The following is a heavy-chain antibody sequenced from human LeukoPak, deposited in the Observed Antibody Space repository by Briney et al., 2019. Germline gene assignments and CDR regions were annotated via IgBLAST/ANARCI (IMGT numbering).Heavy chain of an antibody. J-gene: IGHJ4*02. CDR1: GYTFISFG. Sequence: ASVKVSCKASGYTFISFGFSWVRQAPGQGLEWMAIINPSGGTTSYAQKFQGRLTMTRDTSTSTVYMELSSLRSEDTAVYYCARDHRPSYDSSAYYYPGDYWGQGTLVTVSS. V-gene: IGHV1-46*01. CDR3: ARDHRPSYDSSAYYYPGDY. D-gene: IGHD3-22*01. CDR2: INPSGGTT.